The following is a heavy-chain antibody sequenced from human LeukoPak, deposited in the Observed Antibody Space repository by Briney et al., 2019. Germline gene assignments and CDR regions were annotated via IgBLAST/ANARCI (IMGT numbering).Heavy chain of an antibody. CDR2: IIPILGIA. D-gene: IGHD5-24*01. V-gene: IGHV1-69*04. CDR3: ARGDVEMATIDAFDI. Sequence: GSSVKVSCKASGGTFSSYAISWVRQAPGQGLEWMGRIIPILGIANYAQKFQGRVRITADKSTSTAYMELSSLRSEDTAVYYCARGDVEMATIDAFDIWGQGTMVTVSS. J-gene: IGHJ3*02. CDR1: GGTFSSYA.